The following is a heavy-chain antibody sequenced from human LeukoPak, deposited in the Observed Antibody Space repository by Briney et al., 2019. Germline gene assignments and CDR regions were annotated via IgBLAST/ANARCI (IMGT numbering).Heavy chain of an antibody. J-gene: IGHJ4*02. CDR2: INHSGST. CDR3: ARRQIAAAQPFDY. CDR1: GGSFSGYY. D-gene: IGHD6-13*01. V-gene: IGHV4-34*01. Sequence: SETLSLTCAVYGGSFSGYYWSWIRQPPGKGLEWIGEINHSGSTNYNPSLKSRVTISVDTSKNQFSLKLSSVTAADTAVYYCARRQIAAAQPFDYWGQGTLVTVSS.